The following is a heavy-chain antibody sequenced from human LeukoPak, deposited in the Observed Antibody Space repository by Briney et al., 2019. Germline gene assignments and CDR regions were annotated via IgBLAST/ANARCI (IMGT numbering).Heavy chain of an antibody. CDR1: GGSISSGGYY. CDR3: ATQQSYAGGFDP. V-gene: IGHV4-31*03. CDR2: IYYSGST. D-gene: IGHD2-2*01. J-gene: IGHJ5*02. Sequence: SETLSLTCTVSGGSISSGGYYWSWIRQHPGKGLEWIGYIYYSGSTYYNPSLKSRVTISVDTSKNQFSLKLSSVTAADTAVYYCATQQSYAGGFDPWGQGTLVTVSS.